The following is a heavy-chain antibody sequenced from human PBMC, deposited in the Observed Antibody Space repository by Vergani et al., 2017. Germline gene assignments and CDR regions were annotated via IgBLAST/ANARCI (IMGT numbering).Heavy chain of an antibody. V-gene: IGHV1-46*01. CDR1: GYTFTSYY. D-gene: IGHD2-2*01. CDR2: INPSGGST. J-gene: IGHJ5*02. CDR3: TRGGRRVPATNNWFDP. Sequence: QVQLVQSGAEVKKPGASVKVSCKASGYTFTSYYMHWVRQAPGQGLEWMGIINPSGGSTNYAQKFQGRVTMTRDTSTRTVYMELSSLISEDTPVYYCTRGGRRVPATNNWFDPWGQGTLVTVSS.